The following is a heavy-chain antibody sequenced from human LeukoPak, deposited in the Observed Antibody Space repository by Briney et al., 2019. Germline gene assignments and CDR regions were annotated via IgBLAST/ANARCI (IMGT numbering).Heavy chain of an antibody. V-gene: IGHV4-34*01. CDR1: GGSFSGYY. CDR3: ARHSRMRLPKFYGEVDY. Sequence: PSETLSLTCAVYGGSFSGYYWSWIRQPPGKGLEWIGEINHSGSTNYNPSLKSRVTISVDTSKNQFSLKLSSVTAADTAVYYCARHSRMRLPKFYGEVDYWGQGTLVTVSS. CDR2: INHSGST. D-gene: IGHD4-17*01. J-gene: IGHJ4*02.